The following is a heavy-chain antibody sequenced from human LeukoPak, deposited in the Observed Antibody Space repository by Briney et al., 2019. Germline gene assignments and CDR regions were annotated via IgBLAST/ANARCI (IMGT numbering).Heavy chain of an antibody. CDR1: GGSISSYC. CDR3: AREYGSGSYYHHDAFDI. Sequence: PSETLSLTCTVSGGSISSYCWSWIRQPPGKGLEWIGYIYYSGSTNYNPSLKSRVTISVDTSKNQFSLKLSSVTAADTAVYYCAREYGSGSYYHHDAFDIWGQGTIVTVSS. CDR2: IYYSGST. J-gene: IGHJ3*02. D-gene: IGHD3-10*01. V-gene: IGHV4-59*01.